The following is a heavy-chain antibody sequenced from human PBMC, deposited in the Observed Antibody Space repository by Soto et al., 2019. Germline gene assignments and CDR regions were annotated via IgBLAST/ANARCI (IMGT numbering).Heavy chain of an antibody. V-gene: IGHV3-23*01. Sequence: GSLRLSCAASGFTFSIYAMSWVRQAPGKGLEWVSAISGSGSNTYYADSVKGRFTISRDNSKNTFYLQMNSLRAEDTAIYYCAKNWYYYYYMDVGGKGTTVPVSS. CDR2: ISGSGSNT. CDR3: AKNWYYYYYMDV. J-gene: IGHJ6*03. CDR1: GFTFSIYA.